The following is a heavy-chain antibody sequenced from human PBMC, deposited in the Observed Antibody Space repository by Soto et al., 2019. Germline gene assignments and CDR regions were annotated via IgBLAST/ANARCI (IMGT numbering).Heavy chain of an antibody. CDR2: IYFRGNS. CDR3: ARSGGSNSWYGVFDF. V-gene: IGHV4-30-4*01. CDR1: GDSITSSPYY. D-gene: IGHD2-15*01. J-gene: IGHJ4*02. Sequence: QVQLQVSGPGLVKPSQTLSVTCTVSGDSITSSPYYWSWVRQLPGRGLEWIGYIYFRGNSYYNPSLKSRVTISLDRSKNQFSLELNSVTAADTAVYYCARSGGSNSWYGVFDFWGQGTLVNVSS.